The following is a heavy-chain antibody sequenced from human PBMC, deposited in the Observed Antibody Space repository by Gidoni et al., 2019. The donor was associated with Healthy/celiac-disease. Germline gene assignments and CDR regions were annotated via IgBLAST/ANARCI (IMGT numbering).Heavy chain of an antibody. Sequence: QVQLQESGPGLVKPSETLSLTCTVSGGSISSYYWSWIRQPPGKGLEWIGYIYYSGSTNYNPSLKSRVTISVDTSKNQFSLKLSSVTAADTAVYYCAREKRSSSRAFDIWGQGTMVTVSS. CDR1: GGSISSYY. D-gene: IGHD6-6*01. J-gene: IGHJ3*02. CDR3: AREKRSSSRAFDI. CDR2: IYYSGST. V-gene: IGHV4-59*01.